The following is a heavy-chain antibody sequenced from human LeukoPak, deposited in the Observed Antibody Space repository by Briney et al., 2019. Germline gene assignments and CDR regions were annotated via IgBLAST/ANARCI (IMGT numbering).Heavy chain of an antibody. V-gene: IGHV1-2*02. CDR1: GYTFTGYY. CDR3: ASERYYYDSSGHLPDY. CDR2: INPNSGGT. Sequence: ASVKVSCKASGYTFTGYYMHWVRQAPGQGLEWMGWINPNSGGTNYAQKFQGRVTMTRDTSISTAYMELSRLRSDDTAVCYCASERYYYDSSGHLPDYWGQGTLVTVSS. D-gene: IGHD3-22*01. J-gene: IGHJ4*02.